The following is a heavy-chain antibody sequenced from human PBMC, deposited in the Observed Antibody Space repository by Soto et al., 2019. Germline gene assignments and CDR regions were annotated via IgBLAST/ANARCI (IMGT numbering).Heavy chain of an antibody. D-gene: IGHD3-10*01. J-gene: IGHJ4*02. Sequence: PGGSLRLSWAASGFSFDSYWMSWDRQAPGKGLEWVANIKQDGSEKYYVDSVKGRFTISRDNAKNSVFLQMSSLRDDDTALYYCVSDFEARYCYGPFANWGQGTLVAVSS. CDR1: GFSFDSYW. CDR2: IKQDGSEK. CDR3: VSDFEARYCYGPFAN. V-gene: IGHV3-7*03.